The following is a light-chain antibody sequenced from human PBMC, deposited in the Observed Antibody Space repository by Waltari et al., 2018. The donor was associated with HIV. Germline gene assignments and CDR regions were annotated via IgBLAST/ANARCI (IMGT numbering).Light chain of an antibody. CDR3: QQAHSLPWT. Sequence: QSPALGSASVGDRVTSTCRASQRIVNWLSWYQQKPGTAPALLIFASSRLQGGIPGRFSGSGSGTNFTLTTRNIQPDDLAIYHCQQAHSLPWTFGQGTKVA. V-gene: IGKV1-12*01. CDR2: ASS. CDR1: QRIVNW. J-gene: IGKJ1*01.